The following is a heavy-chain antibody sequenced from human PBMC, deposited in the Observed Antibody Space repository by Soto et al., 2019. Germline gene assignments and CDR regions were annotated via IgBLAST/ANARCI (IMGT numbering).Heavy chain of an antibody. CDR3: ASQMYYYDSSGYFLIYGMDV. Sequence: SGTRSLTCTVSGCSISSSVYYGVGIRQPPGKVLEWIGSIYYSGITYYNPSLKSRVTISVDTSKNQFSLKLSSVTAADTAVYYCASQMYYYDSSGYFLIYGMDVWGQGTTVTVSS. D-gene: IGHD3-22*01. CDR2: IYYSGIT. CDR1: GCSISSSVYY. J-gene: IGHJ6*02. V-gene: IGHV4-39*01.